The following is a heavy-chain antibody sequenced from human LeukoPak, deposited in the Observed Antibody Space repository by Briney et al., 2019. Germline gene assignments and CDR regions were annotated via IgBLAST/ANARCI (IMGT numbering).Heavy chain of an antibody. V-gene: IGHV3-7*03. CDR2: INKDGSVA. CDR1: GFMFSNYW. Sequence: GGSLRLSCVGSGFMFSNYWMSWVRQAPGKGLEWVANINKDGSVAYSADSLKGRFTFSRDNAKNSLYLQMNTLRADDTAVYYCARDGFGTGSNWGQGTLVTVSS. D-gene: IGHD3-16*01. J-gene: IGHJ4*02. CDR3: ARDGFGTGSN.